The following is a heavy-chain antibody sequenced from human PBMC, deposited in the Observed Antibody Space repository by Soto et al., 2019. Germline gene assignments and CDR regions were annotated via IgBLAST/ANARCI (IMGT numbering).Heavy chain of an antibody. D-gene: IGHD1-26*01. CDR2: ISFDASRK. J-gene: IGHJ4*02. Sequence: GGSLRLSCATSGFNFRNFGMHWVRQAPGKGLEWVTFISFDASRKYYPDSLKGRFTVSRDNSNNTLFLQMNSLNVEDTAIYYCVRDFVGPGLDYWGQGTLVTVSS. V-gene: IGHV3-33*05. CDR1: GFNFRNFG. CDR3: VRDFVGPGLDY.